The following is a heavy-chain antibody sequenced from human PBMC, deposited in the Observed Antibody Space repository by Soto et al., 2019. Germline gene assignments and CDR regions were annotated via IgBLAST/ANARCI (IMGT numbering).Heavy chain of an antibody. Sequence: GGSLRLSCAASGFTFSSYSMNWVRQAPGKGLEWVSYISSSSSTIYYADSVKGRFTISRDNAKNSLYLQMNSLRAEDTAVYYCAREFLPPKYSSGWLWYFDLWGRGTLVTVSS. CDR2: ISSSSSTI. V-gene: IGHV3-48*01. CDR3: AREFLPPKYSSGWLWYFDL. D-gene: IGHD6-19*01. CDR1: GFTFSSYS. J-gene: IGHJ2*01.